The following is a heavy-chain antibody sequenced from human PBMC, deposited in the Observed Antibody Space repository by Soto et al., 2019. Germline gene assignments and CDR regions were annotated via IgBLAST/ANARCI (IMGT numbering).Heavy chain of an antibody. CDR3: AGDQFLWGATMSGDVNYYYYGMDV. V-gene: IGHV3-64*01. Sequence: PGGSLRLSCAASGFTFSSYAMHWVRQAPEKGQEYVSAISSNGGSTYYANSVKGRFTISRDNSKNTLYLQMNSLRAEDTAVYYCAGDQFLWGATMSGDVNYYYYGMDVWGQGTTVTVSS. CDR2: ISSNGGST. J-gene: IGHJ6*02. D-gene: IGHD5-12*01. CDR1: GFTFSSYA.